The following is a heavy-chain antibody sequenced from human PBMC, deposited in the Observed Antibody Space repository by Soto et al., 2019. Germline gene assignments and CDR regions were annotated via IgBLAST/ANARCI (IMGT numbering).Heavy chain of an antibody. J-gene: IGHJ6*02. Sequence: PGGSLRLSCAASGFTFSSYEMNWVRQAPGKGLEWVSYISSSGGTIFYVDSVKGRFTISRDNAKNSLYLQMNSLRAEDTAVYYCATLTRITADVTEFDFRPVWGQGTTVTVPS. D-gene: IGHD6-13*01. V-gene: IGHV3-48*03. CDR2: ISSSGGTI. CDR3: ATLTRITADVTEFDFRPV. CDR1: GFTFSSYE.